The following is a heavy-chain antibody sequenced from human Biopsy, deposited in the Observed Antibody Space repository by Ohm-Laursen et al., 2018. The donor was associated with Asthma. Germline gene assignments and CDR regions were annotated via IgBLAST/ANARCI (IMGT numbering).Heavy chain of an antibody. J-gene: IGHJ4*02. Sequence: SLRLSCAASGFTFHNYVMHWVRQAPGKGLDWVAVISFDGTNRNYTDSVKGRFTISRDNSRNTLHLEMNSLRAEDTAVYFCAKEVFPGWELRRGPDSWGQGTLVAVSS. V-gene: IGHV3-30*18. CDR1: GFTFHNYV. D-gene: IGHD1-26*01. CDR3: AKEVFPGWELRRGPDS. CDR2: ISFDGTNR.